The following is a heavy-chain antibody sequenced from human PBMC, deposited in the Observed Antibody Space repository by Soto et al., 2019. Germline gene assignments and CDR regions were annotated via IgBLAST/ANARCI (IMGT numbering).Heavy chain of an antibody. CDR3: ARGVEGWFDP. CDR1: GGSISSYY. CDR2: IYYSGST. Sequence: SETLSLTCTVSGGSISSYYWSWIRQPPGKGLEWIGYIYYSGSTNYNPSLKSRVTISVDTSKNQFSLKLSSVTAADTAVYYCARGVEGWFDPWGQGTLVTVS. V-gene: IGHV4-59*01. D-gene: IGHD3-16*01. J-gene: IGHJ5*02.